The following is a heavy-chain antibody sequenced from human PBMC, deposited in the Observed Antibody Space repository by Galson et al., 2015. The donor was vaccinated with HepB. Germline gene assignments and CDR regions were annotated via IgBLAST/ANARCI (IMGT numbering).Heavy chain of an antibody. CDR1: GFTFSSYW. J-gene: IGHJ6*03. CDR3: ARGITMVRGVIFPQGNHGNYYYMDV. V-gene: IGHV3-7*01. D-gene: IGHD3-10*01. CDR2: IKQDGSEK. Sequence: SLRLSCAASGFTFSSYWMSWVRQAPGKGLEWVANIKQDGSEKYYVDSVKGRFTISRDNAKNSLYLQMNSLRAEDTAVYYCARGITMVRGVIFPQGNHGNYYYMDVWGKGTTVTVSS.